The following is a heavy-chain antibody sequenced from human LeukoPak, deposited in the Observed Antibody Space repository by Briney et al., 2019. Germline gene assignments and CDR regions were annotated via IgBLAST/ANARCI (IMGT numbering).Heavy chain of an antibody. CDR2: ISYDGSNK. CDR1: GFTFSSYA. Sequence: GGSLRLSCAASGFTFSSYAMHWVRQAPGKGLEWVAVISYDGSNKYYADSVKGRFTISRDNSKNTLYLQMNSLRAEDTAVYYCARGIYYYDSSALYWGQGTLVTVSS. CDR3: ARGIYYYDSSALY. D-gene: IGHD3-22*01. V-gene: IGHV3-30-3*01. J-gene: IGHJ4*02.